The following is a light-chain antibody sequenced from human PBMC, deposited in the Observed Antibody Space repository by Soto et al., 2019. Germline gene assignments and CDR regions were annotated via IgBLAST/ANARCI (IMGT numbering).Light chain of an antibody. Sequence: QSVLTQPASVSGSPGQSITISCTGTSSDVGGYNYVSWYLHHPGKAPKLMIYDVSSRPSGVSDRFSGSKSGNTASLTISGLQAEDEADYHCSSYTSTSTLYVFGTGTKLTVL. CDR3: SSYTSTSTLYV. CDR2: DVS. J-gene: IGLJ1*01. CDR1: SSDVGGYNY. V-gene: IGLV2-14*03.